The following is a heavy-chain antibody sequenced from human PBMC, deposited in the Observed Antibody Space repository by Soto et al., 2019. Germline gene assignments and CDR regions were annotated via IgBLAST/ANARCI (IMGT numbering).Heavy chain of an antibody. CDR2: ISGSGGST. V-gene: IGHV3-23*01. Sequence: GESLKISCAASGFTFSSYAMSWVRQAPGKGLKWVSVISGSGGSTYYADSVKGRFTISRDNSKNTLYLQMNSLRAEDTAVYYCAKDGPGGYYDAFDIWGQGTMVTVSS. CDR1: GFTFSSYA. D-gene: IGHD3-10*01. J-gene: IGHJ3*02. CDR3: AKDGPGGYYDAFDI.